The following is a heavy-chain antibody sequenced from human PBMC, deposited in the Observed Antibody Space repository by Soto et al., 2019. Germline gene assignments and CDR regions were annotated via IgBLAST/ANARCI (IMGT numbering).Heavy chain of an antibody. CDR2: ISDSGTPT. J-gene: IGHJ4*02. CDR1: GFTFNSFM. CDR3: ANPIRPVAGNVFAY. D-gene: IGHD6-19*01. Sequence: GGSLRLSCAASGFTFNSFMMNWVRQAPGKGLEWVAAISDSGTPTYYPDSVKGRFSISRDNSKNTLYLQMNSLRAEDTAVYYCANPIRPVAGNVFAYWGQGTLVTVSS. V-gene: IGHV3-23*01.